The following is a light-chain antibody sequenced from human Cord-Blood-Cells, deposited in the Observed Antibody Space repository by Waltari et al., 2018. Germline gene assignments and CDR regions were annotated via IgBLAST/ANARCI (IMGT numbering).Light chain of an antibody. Sequence: QSALTQPASVSGSPGQSITISCTGTSSDVGSYNLVSWYQQHPGKAPKLMIYEVSKRPSGGSNRFSGFKYGNTASLTISGLQAEDEADYYCCSYAGSWVFGGGTKLPVL. CDR2: EVS. J-gene: IGLJ3*02. V-gene: IGLV2-23*02. CDR1: SSDVGSYNL. CDR3: CSYAGSWV.